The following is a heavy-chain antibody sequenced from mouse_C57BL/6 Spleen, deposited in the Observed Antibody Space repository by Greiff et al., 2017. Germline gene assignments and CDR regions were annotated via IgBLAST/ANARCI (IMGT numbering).Heavy chain of an antibody. CDR3: ARNYDDDGGVYYAMDY. Sequence: EVKLMESGPGLVKPSQSLSLTCSVTGYSITSGYYWNWIRQFPGNKLEWMGYISYDGSNNYKPSLKNRISITRDTSNNQFFLKLNSVTTEDTATYYCARNYDDDGGVYYAMDYWGQGTSVTVSS. D-gene: IGHD2-4*01. CDR2: ISYDGSN. V-gene: IGHV3-6*01. J-gene: IGHJ4*01. CDR1: GYSITSGYY.